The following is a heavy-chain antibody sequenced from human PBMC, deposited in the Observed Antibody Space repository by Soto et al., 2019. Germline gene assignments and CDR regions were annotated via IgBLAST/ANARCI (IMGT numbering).Heavy chain of an antibody. CDR3: ARVRGNQLLGWFDP. CDR2: IYHIGST. D-gene: IGHD2-2*01. CDR1: NGAAGTATR. Sequence: LSLNCVSTNGAAGTATRWRSVGQSPGKGLEWIGDIYHIGSTNYNPSLRGRVTISVDKSNNQFSLTLKYVTAADTAVYYCARVRGNQLLGWFDPWGQGTLVTVS. J-gene: IGHJ5*02. V-gene: IGHV4-4*02.